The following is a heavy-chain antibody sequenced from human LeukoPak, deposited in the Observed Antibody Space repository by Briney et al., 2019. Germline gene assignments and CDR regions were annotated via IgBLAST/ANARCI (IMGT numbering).Heavy chain of an antibody. CDR1: GFTFSRYS. CDR2: ISSSSSYI. J-gene: IGHJ6*03. V-gene: IGHV3-21*01. CDR3: ARNYYYYMDF. Sequence: PGGSLRLSCSASGFTFSRYSMNWVRQAPGKGLEWVSSISSSSSYIYYADSVKGRVSNSRDNAKNSLYLQMNSPGAEDTAVYYCARNYYYYMDFWGKGTTVTISS.